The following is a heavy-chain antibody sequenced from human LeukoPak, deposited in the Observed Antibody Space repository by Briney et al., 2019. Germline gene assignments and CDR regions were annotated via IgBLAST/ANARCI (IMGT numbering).Heavy chain of an antibody. CDR3: ARGAAPRVADY. CDR1: RFTFGSYS. V-gene: IGHV3-21*01. Sequence: GGSLRLSCAASRFTFGSYSMNWVRQAPGKGLEWVSSISSSSSYIYYAASVKGRFTISRDNAKNSLYLQMNSLRAEDTAVYYCARGAAPRVADYWGQGTLVTVSS. D-gene: IGHD6-25*01. J-gene: IGHJ4*02. CDR2: ISSSSSYI.